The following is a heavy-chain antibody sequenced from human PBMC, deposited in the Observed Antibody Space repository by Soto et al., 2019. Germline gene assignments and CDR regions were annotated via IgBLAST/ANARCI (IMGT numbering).Heavy chain of an antibody. CDR2: IIPIFGTA. D-gene: IGHD1-1*01. CDR1: GATFSSYA. V-gene: IGHV1-69*13. J-gene: IGHJ4*02. CDR3: AKDRPRRTSGYFFDY. Sequence: SVKVSCKTSGATFSSYAISWVRQAPGQGLEWMGGIIPIFGTANYAQKFQGRVTITADESTSTAYISRDNSKNTVSLHMNSLRAEDTALYYCAKDRPRRTSGYFFDYWGQGTPVTAPQ.